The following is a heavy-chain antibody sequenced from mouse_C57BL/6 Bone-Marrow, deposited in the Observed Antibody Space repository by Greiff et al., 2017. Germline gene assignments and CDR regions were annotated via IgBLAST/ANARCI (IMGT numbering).Heavy chain of an antibody. Sequence: EVQRVESVAELVRPGASVKLSCTASGFNIKNTYMHWVKQRPEQGLEWIGRIDPANGNTKYAPKFQGKATITADTSSNTAYLQLSSLTSEDTAIYYCAPITTVVPCFDYWGRGTTLTVSS. J-gene: IGHJ2*01. CDR3: APITTVVPCFDY. CDR2: IDPANGNT. CDR1: GFNIKNTY. D-gene: IGHD1-1*01. V-gene: IGHV14-3*01.